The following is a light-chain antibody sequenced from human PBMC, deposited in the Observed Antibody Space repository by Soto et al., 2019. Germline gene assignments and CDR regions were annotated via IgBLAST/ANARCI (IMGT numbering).Light chain of an antibody. CDR3: AAWDDSLNGYV. CDR2: SNN. J-gene: IGLJ1*01. V-gene: IGLV1-44*01. Sequence: QSVLTQPPSASGTPGQRVTISCSGSNSNIGSNTVTWYQQFPGTAPKLLIYSNNQRPSGVPDRFSGSKSGTSASLAISGLQSEDEADYYCAAWDDSLNGYVFGTGTKLTVL. CDR1: NSNIGSNT.